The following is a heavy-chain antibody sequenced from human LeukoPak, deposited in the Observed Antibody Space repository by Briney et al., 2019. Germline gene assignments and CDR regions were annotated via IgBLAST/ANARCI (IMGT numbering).Heavy chain of an antibody. CDR3: ARACNYYGSGSYSGDY. D-gene: IGHD3-10*01. V-gene: IGHV3-7*01. Sequence: GGSLRLSCAPSGFTFSSYWMSWFRLAPGKGLEWVANIKQDGSEAYYVDSVKGRFTISRDNAKNSLYLQMNSLRAEDTAVYYCARACNYYGSGSYSGDYWGQGTLVTVSS. J-gene: IGHJ4*02. CDR1: GFTFSSYW. CDR2: IKQDGSEA.